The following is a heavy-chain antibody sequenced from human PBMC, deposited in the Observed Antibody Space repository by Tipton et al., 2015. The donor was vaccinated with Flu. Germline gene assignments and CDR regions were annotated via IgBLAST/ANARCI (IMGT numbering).Heavy chain of an antibody. J-gene: IGHJ6*02. CDR3: ARDFYYDSSGYYNHYYYGMDV. CDR2: IYTSGST. V-gene: IGHV4-4*07. CDR1: GGSISSYY. Sequence: LRLSCTVSGGSISSYYWSWIRQPAGKGLEWIGRIYTSGSTNYNPSLKSRVTMSVDTSKNQFSLKVSSVTAADTAVYYCARDFYYDSSGYYNHYYYGMDVWGQGTTVTVSS. D-gene: IGHD3-22*01.